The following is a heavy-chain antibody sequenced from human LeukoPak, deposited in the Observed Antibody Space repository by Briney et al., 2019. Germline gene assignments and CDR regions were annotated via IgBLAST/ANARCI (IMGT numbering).Heavy chain of an antibody. CDR3: ASGTYSSSSGYWFDP. V-gene: IGHV1-8*01. CDR2: MNPNSGNT. D-gene: IGHD6-6*01. J-gene: IGHJ5*02. Sequence: ASVKVPCKASGYTFTSYDINWVRQATGQGLEWMGWMNPNSGNTGYAQKFQGRVTMTRNTSISTAYMELSSLRSEDTAVYYCASGTYSSSSGYWFDPWGQGTLVTVSS. CDR1: GYTFTSYD.